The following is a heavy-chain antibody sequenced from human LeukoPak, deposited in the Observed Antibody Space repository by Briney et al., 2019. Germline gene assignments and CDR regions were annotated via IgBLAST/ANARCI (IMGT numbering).Heavy chain of an antibody. J-gene: IGHJ4*02. V-gene: IGHV3-30*02. CDR2: IRYDGSNK. D-gene: IGHD3-22*01. CDR1: GFTFSSYG. Sequence: GGSLRLSCAASGFTFSSYGMHWVRQAPGKGLEWVAFIRYDGSNKYYADSVKGRFTISRDNSKNTLYLQMNSLRAEDMAMYYCARGDSMIVVVKGFDSWGQGTLVTVSS. CDR3: ARGDSMIVVVKGFDS.